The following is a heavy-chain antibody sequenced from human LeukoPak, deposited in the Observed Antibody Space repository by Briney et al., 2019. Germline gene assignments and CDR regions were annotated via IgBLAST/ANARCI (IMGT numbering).Heavy chain of an antibody. J-gene: IGHJ4*02. CDR1: GFTFSSYA. Sequence: GGSLRLSCAASGFTFSSYAMSWVRQAPGKGLERVSAISGSGGSTYYADSVKGRFTISRDNSKNTLYLQMNSLRAEDTAVYYCACGELVGAFGYWGQGTLVTVSS. D-gene: IGHD2-21*01. CDR3: ACGELVGAFGY. CDR2: ISGSGGST. V-gene: IGHV3-23*01.